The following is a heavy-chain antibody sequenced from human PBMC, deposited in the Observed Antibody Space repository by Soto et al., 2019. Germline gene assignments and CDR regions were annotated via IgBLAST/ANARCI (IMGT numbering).Heavy chain of an antibody. CDR1: GYTFTNYY. J-gene: IGHJ3*02. V-gene: IGHV1-46*01. D-gene: IGHD1-26*01. CDR3: ARERGRGSYAAFDI. CDR2: INPNGGST. Sequence: GSSVKVSCKASGYTFTNYYMHWVRQAPGQGLEWMGMINPNGGSTSYAQKFQGRVTTTRDTSTGTVHMELSSLRSEDTAVYYCARERGRGSYAAFDIWGQGTKVTVS.